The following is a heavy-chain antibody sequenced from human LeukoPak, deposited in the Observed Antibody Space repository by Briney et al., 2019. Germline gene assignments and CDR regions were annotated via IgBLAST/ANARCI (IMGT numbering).Heavy chain of an antibody. D-gene: IGHD3-10*01. J-gene: IGHJ4*02. CDR3: ARGGYYGSGTLARDY. Sequence: PGGSLRLSCAASGFTVSSNYMSWVRQAPGKGLEWVSVIYSGGSTYYADSVKGRFTISRDNSKNTLYLQMNSLRAEDTAVYYCARGGYYGSGTLARDYWGQGTLVTVSS. V-gene: IGHV3-66*02. CDR1: GFTVSSNY. CDR2: IYSGGST.